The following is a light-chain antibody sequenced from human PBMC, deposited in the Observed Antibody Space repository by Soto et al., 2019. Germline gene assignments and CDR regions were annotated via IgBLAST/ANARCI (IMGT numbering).Light chain of an antibody. Sequence: QSVLTQPASVSGSPGQSITISCTGTSSDVGAYNYVSWYQQHPGKAPKLMIYEVNSRPSGVSNRFSGSKSGTTASLTISGLQAEDEADYYCSSYASTSTAVFGTGTKVTVL. J-gene: IGLJ1*01. CDR1: SSDVGAYNY. V-gene: IGLV2-14*01. CDR3: SSYASTSTAV. CDR2: EVN.